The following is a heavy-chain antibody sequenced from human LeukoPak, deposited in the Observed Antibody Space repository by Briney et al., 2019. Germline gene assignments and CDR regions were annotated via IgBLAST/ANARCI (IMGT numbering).Heavy chain of an antibody. CDR2: IKQDGSEK. CDR3: ASPRGYGYYFDY. D-gene: IGHD5-12*01. CDR1: GFTFSSYW. J-gene: IGHJ4*02. Sequence: GGSLRLSCAASGFTFSSYWMSWVRQAPGKRLEWVANIKQDGSEKYYVDSVKGRFTISRDNAKNSLYLQMNSLRAEDTAVYYCASPRGYGYYFDYWGQGTLVTVSS. V-gene: IGHV3-7*01.